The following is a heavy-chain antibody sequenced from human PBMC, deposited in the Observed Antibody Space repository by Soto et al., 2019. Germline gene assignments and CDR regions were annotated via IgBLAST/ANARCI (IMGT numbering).Heavy chain of an antibody. CDR1: GYSFTSCW. CDR2: IYPGDSAT. V-gene: IGHV5-51*01. CDR3: ARRDAYYYYGMGV. J-gene: IGHJ6*02. Sequence: LGESLKISCKGSGYSFTSCWIGWVRQMPGKGLEWMGIIYPGDSATRYSPSFQGQVAISADKSISTAYLQWSSLKASDPAMYYCARRDAYYYYGMGVWGQGTTVTVSS.